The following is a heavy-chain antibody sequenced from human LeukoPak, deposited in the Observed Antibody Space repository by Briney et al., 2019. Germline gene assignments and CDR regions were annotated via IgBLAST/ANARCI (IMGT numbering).Heavy chain of an antibody. CDR1: GGSISSNNYY. CDR2: IYYSGST. Sequence: PETLSLTCTVSGGSISSNNYYWGWIRQPPGKGLEWIGSIYYSGSTYYNPSLKSRVTISVDTSKNQFSLKLSSVTAADTAVYYCARGGTTVTPGLLWFDPWGQGILVTVSS. J-gene: IGHJ5*02. V-gene: IGHV4-39*07. D-gene: IGHD4-17*01. CDR3: ARGGTTVTPGLLWFDP.